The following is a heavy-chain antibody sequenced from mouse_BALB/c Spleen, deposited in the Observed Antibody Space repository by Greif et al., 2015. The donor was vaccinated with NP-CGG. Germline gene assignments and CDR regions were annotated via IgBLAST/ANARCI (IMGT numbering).Heavy chain of an antibody. Sequence: EVKLMESGGGLVQPGGSLKLSCAASGFSFSSYGMSWVRQTPDKRLELVATINSNGGSTYYPDSVKGRFTISRDNAKNTLYLQMSSLKSEDTAMYYCARAHYYGYEGAMDYWGQGTSVTVSS. V-gene: IGHV5-6-3*01. CDR2: INSNGGST. CDR1: GFSFSSYG. D-gene: IGHD1-2*01. J-gene: IGHJ4*01. CDR3: ARAHYYGYEGAMDY.